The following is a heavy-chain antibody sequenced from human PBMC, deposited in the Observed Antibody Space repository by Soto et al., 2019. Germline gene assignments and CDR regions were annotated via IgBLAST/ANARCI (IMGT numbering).Heavy chain of an antibody. J-gene: IGHJ6*02. Sequence: QVTLKASGPVLVKPTETLTLTCTISVFSLSNGRMGVSWIRQPPGRALEWIAHFFSDAERSYSTSMQSRLTMSQDTSGTQVVLTMNNMDPQDTGTYFCARMNAYSGSHYDAMDGWGPGTPVTVAS. CDR3: ARMNAYSGSHYDAMDG. CDR2: FFSDAER. D-gene: IGHD3-10*01. V-gene: IGHV2-26*03. CDR1: VFSLSNGRMG.